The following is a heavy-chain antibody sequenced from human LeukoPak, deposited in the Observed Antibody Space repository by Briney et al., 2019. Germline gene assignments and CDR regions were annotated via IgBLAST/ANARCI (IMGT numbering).Heavy chain of an antibody. CDR3: ARDVLWFGELGGTYYFDY. CDR1: GGSISSSSYY. J-gene: IGHJ4*02. V-gene: IGHV4-39*07. CDR2: IYYSGST. Sequence: SETLSLTCTVSGGSISSSSYYWGWIRQPPGKGLEWIGSIYYSGSTYYNPSLKSRVTISVDTSKNQFSLKLSSVTAADTAVYYCARDVLWFGELGGTYYFDYWGQGTLVTVSS. D-gene: IGHD3-10*01.